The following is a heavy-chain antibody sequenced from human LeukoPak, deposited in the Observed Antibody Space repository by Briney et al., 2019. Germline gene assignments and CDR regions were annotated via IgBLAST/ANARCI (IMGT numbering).Heavy chain of an antibody. CDR3: AQSGVAVAGDWFDP. CDR1: GFTFDDYA. J-gene: IGHJ5*02. Sequence: GGSLRLSCAASGFTFDDYARHWVRQAPGKGLEWVSLISGAGGSTYYADSVKGRFTLSRDNSKNSLYLQMNSLRTEDPALYYCAQSGVAVAGDWFDPWGQGTLVTVSS. D-gene: IGHD6-19*01. V-gene: IGHV3-43*02. CDR2: ISGAGGST.